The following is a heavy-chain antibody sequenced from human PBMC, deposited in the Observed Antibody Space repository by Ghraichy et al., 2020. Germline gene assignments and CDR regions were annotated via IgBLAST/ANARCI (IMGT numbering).Heavy chain of an antibody. CDR3: AKKMGGCSGGSCYGYRQNYYYYMDV. V-gene: IGHV3-23*01. J-gene: IGHJ6*03. Sequence: GGSLRLSCAASGFTFSSYAMSWVRQAPGKGLEWVSAISGSGGSTYYADSVKGRFTISRDNSKNTLYLQMNSLRAEDTAVYYCAKKMGGCSGGSCYGYRQNYYYYMDVWGKGTTVTVSS. D-gene: IGHD2-15*01. CDR1: GFTFSSYA. CDR2: ISGSGGST.